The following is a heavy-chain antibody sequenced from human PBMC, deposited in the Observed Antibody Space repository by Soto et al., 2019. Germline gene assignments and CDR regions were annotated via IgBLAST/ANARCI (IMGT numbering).Heavy chain of an antibody. CDR2: LYYSGST. V-gene: IGHV4-31*03. Sequence: QVQLQESGPGLVKPSQTLSLTCTVSGGSISSGGYYWNWIRQHPGKGLEWIGYLYYSGSTYYNPSLKSRVTISVDTSKNQFSLQLSSVTAADTALYYCARDHGYCSGGSCYGGLAFDYWGQGTLVTVSS. D-gene: IGHD2-15*01. CDR1: GGSISSGGYY. CDR3: ARDHGYCSGGSCYGGLAFDY. J-gene: IGHJ4*02.